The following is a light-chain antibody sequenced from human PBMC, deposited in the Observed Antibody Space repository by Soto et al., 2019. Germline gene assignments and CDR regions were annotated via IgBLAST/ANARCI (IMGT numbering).Light chain of an antibody. J-gene: IGLJ2*01. V-gene: IGLV2-14*01. CDR1: KFDIGRYDY. Sequence: QSALTQPASVSGSPGQTITISCAGTKFDIGRYDYVSWYRQHPGEAPKLIIFEVNNRPSGVSNRFSGSKSGNTASLTIFGLQVEDEALYFCSSYTSASALGIFGGGTNVTVL. CDR2: EVN. CDR3: SSYTSASALGI.